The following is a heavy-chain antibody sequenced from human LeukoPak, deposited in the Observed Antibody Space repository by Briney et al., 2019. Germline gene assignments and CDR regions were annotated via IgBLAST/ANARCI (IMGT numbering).Heavy chain of an antibody. J-gene: IGHJ4*02. D-gene: IGHD3-22*01. CDR2: INHSGST. V-gene: IGHV4-34*01. Sequence: SETLSLTCAIYGGSFSDYYWSWMRQPPGRGLEWIGDINHSGSTNYSPSLTSRVTMSVDTSKNQFSLKLSSVTAVDTAVYYCARGPPRDFVTSGFYYNYWGQGTRVTVSS. CDR1: GGSFSDYY. CDR3: ARGPPRDFVTSGFYYNY.